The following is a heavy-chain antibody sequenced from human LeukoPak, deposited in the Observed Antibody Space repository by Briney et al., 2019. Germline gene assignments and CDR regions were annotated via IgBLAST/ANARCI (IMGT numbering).Heavy chain of an antibody. Sequence: GGSLRLSCAASGFTFSSYAMHWVRQAPGKGLEWVAVISYDGSNKYYADSVKGRFTISRDNSKNTLYLQMNSLRAEDTAVYYCARARYCSSTSCYRRHSWFDPWGQGTLVTVSS. D-gene: IGHD2-2*01. V-gene: IGHV3-30*01. CDR1: GFTFSSYA. J-gene: IGHJ5*02. CDR3: ARARYCSSTSCYRRHSWFDP. CDR2: ISYDGSNK.